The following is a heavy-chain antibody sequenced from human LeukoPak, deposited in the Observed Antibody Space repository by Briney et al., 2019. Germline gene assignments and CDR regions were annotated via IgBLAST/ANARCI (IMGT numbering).Heavy chain of an antibody. CDR3: ARDPTIAVAGNPPDC. CDR2: INPNSGGT. D-gene: IGHD6-19*01. V-gene: IGHV1-2*02. Sequence: GASVKVSCKASGYTFTGYYMHWVRQAPGQGLEWMGWINPNSGGTNYAQKFQGRVTMTRDTSISTAYMELSRLRSDDTAVYYCARDPTIAVAGNPPDCWGQGTLVTVSS. J-gene: IGHJ4*02. CDR1: GYTFTGYY.